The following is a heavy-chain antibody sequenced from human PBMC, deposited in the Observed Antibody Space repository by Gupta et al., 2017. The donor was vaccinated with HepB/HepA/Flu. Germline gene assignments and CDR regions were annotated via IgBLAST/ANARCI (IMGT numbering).Heavy chain of an antibody. CDR2: IIPIFGTA. Sequence: QVQLVQSGAEVKKPGSSVKVSCKASGGTFSSYAISWVRQAPGQGLEWMGGIIPIFGTANYAQKFQGRVTITADESTSTAYMELSSLRSEDTAVYYCARGTRGYSYAYLDYYMDVWGKGTTVTVSS. J-gene: IGHJ6*03. CDR3: ARGTRGYSYAYLDYYMDV. CDR1: GGTFSSYA. V-gene: IGHV1-69*01. D-gene: IGHD5-18*01.